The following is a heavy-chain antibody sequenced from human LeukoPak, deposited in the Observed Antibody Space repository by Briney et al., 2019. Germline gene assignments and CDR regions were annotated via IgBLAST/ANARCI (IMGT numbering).Heavy chain of an antibody. D-gene: IGHD3-3*01. CDR2: IIPIFGTA. V-gene: IGHV1-69*13. J-gene: IGHJ4*02. Sequence: SVKVSCKASGGTFSSYAISWVRQAPGQGLEWMGGIIPIFGTANYAQKFQGRATITADESTSTAYMELSSLRSEDTAVYYCARDRLGVVNEFDYWGQGTLVTVSS. CDR3: ARDRLGVVNEFDY. CDR1: GGTFSSYA.